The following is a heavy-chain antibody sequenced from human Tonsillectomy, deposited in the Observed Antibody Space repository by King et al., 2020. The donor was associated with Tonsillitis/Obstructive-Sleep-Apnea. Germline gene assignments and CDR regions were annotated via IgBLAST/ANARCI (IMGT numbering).Heavy chain of an antibody. V-gene: IGHV3-9*01. CDR2: ISWNRAKL. Sequence: VQLVESGGGLVQPGRSLRLSCAASGFTFDDYAMYCVRQAPGKGLEWGSGISWNRAKLVYADTVKGRFTISRDNAKHSVYLQLNSLRTEDTDLYYCTTAMIIATSGTPGDAFDIWGQGTMVTVSS. CDR3: TTAMIIATSGTPGDAFDI. J-gene: IGHJ3*02. D-gene: IGHD6-13*01. CDR1: GFTFDDYA.